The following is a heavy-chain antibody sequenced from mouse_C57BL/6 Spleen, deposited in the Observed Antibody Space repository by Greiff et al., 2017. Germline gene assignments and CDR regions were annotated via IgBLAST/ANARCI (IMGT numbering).Heavy chain of an antibody. D-gene: IGHD2-4*01. Sequence: EVKLQESGPGLVKPSQSLSLTCSVTGYSITSGYYWNWIRQFPGNKLEWMGYISYDGSNNYNPSLKNRISITRDTSKNQFFLKLNSVTTEDTATYYCAREDYDYDRVDYWGQGTTLTVSS. J-gene: IGHJ2*01. CDR1: GYSITSGYY. CDR3: AREDYDYDRVDY. V-gene: IGHV3-6*01. CDR2: ISYDGSN.